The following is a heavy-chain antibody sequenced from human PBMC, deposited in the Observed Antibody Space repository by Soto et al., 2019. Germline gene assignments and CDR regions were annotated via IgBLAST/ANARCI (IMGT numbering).Heavy chain of an antibody. J-gene: IGHJ6*02. CDR3: AKVKGEGIAVAGTAINYYYYGMDV. D-gene: IGHD6-19*01. Sequence: GGSLRLSCAASGFTFSSYAMSRVRQAPGKGLEWVSAISGSGGSTYYADSVKGRFTISRDNSKNTLYLQMNSLRAEDTAVYYCAKVKGEGIAVAGTAINYYYYGMDVWGQGTTVTVSS. V-gene: IGHV3-23*01. CDR1: GFTFSSYA. CDR2: ISGSGGST.